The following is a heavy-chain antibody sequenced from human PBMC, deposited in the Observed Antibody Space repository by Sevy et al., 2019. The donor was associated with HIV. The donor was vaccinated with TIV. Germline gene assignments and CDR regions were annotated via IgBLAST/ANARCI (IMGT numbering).Heavy chain of an antibody. CDR2: IKQDGSDK. V-gene: IGHV3-7*03. CDR3: AREGPNWGFVMDV. CDR1: GFTFSTYW. Sequence: GGSLRLSCAASGFTFSTYWMTWVRQAPGKGLEWVANIKQDGSDKYYVDSVKGRFTISRDNAKNSLYLQMNSLRAEDTAVYYCAREGPNWGFVMDVWGKGTTVTVSS. D-gene: IGHD7-27*01. J-gene: IGHJ6*03.